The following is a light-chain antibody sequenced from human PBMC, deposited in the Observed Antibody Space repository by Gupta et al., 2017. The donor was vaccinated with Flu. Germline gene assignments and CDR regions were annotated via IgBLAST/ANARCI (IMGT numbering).Light chain of an antibody. CDR3: QAWDSSTVV. J-gene: IGLJ2*01. V-gene: IGLV3-1*01. Sequence: SYELTQPPSMSVSPGQTASITCSGDKLGNKYACWYQKKAGQSPLLVIYQDNKRPSGIPERFSGSNSGNTATLTISGTQTIDEADYYCQAWDSSTVVVGGGTKLTVL. CDR1: KLGNKY. CDR2: QDN.